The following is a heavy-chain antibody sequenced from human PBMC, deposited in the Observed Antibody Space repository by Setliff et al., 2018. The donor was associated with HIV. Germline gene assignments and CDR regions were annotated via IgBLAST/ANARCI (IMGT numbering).Heavy chain of an antibody. CDR3: ARVFSAGWFDS. CDR1: GYSFTNYW. D-gene: IGHD6-13*01. CDR2: IHPGDFVT. V-gene: IGHV5-51*01. J-gene: IGHJ5*01. Sequence: GESLKISCQASGYSFTNYWIGWVRQMPGKGLEWIGVIHPGDFVTRYGPSFQGQVFISADRSITTAYLQWDSLKASDTAMYYCARVFSAGWFDSWGQGTLVTVSS.